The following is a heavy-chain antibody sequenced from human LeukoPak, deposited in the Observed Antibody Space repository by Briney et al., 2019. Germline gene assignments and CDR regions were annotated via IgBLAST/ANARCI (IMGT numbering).Heavy chain of an antibody. CDR3: ARDEQQLVQRVDYFDY. D-gene: IGHD6-13*01. J-gene: IGHJ4*02. CDR2: ISWNSGSI. CDR1: GFTFDDYA. Sequence: GRSLRLSCAASGFTFDDYAMHWVRQAPGKGLEWVSGISWNSGSIGYADSVKGRFTISRDNAKNSLYPQMNSLRAEDTAVYYCARDEQQLVQRVDYFDYWGQGTLVTVSS. V-gene: IGHV3-9*01.